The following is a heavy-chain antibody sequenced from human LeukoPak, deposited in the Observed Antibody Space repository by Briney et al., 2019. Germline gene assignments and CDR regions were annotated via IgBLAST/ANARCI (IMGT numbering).Heavy chain of an antibody. CDR1: GFTFSSYA. Sequence: GGSLRLSCAASGFTFSSYAMSWVRQAPGKGLEWVSGISGGGGTTYYADSVKGRFTISRGNFKNTVYLQMNSLRAEDTAIYYCAKPLSSGYIDGFDIWGQGTMVTVSS. V-gene: IGHV3-23*01. CDR3: AKPLSSGYIDGFDI. CDR2: ISGGGGTT. J-gene: IGHJ3*02. D-gene: IGHD3-22*01.